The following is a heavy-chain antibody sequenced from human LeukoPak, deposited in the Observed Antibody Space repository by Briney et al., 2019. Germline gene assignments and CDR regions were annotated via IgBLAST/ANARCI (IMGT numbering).Heavy chain of an antibody. D-gene: IGHD2-2*02. V-gene: IGHV5-51*01. CDR2: IYPGDSDT. CDR3: ARVIPAAIIKDAFDI. CDR1: GYSFTSYW. J-gene: IGHJ3*02. Sequence: GESLKISCKGSGYSFTSYWIGWVRQMPGKGLEWMGIIYPGDSDTRYSPSFQGQVTISADKSISTAYLQWSSLKASDIAMYYCARVIPAAIIKDAFDIWGQGTMVTVSS.